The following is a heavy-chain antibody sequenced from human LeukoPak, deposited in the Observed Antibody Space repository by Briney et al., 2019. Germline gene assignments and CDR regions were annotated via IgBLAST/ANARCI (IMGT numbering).Heavy chain of an antibody. CDR2: ISAYNGNT. Sequence: ASVKVSCKASGYTFTSYDISWVRQAPGQGLEWMGWISAYNGNTNYAQKLQGRVTMTTDTSTSTAYMELRSLRSDDTAVYYCARVGYCSGGSCYSDFDYWGQGTLVTVSS. CDR1: GYTFTSYD. J-gene: IGHJ4*02. D-gene: IGHD2-15*01. V-gene: IGHV1-18*01. CDR3: ARVGYCSGGSCYSDFDY.